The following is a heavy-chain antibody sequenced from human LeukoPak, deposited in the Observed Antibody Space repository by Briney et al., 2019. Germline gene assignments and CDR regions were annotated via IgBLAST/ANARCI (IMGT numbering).Heavy chain of an antibody. V-gene: IGHV4-59*12. Sequence: PSETLSLTCTVSGGSIGLYHWTWIRQPPGKALEWMVYIYYNGSTKYNPSLKSRVTISLDTSKNQFSLKLSSVTAADTAVYYCARDRAAGSDWLDPWGQGTLVTVSS. CDR3: ARDRAAGSDWLDP. CDR2: IYYNGST. CDR1: GGSIGLYH. J-gene: IGHJ5*02. D-gene: IGHD3-10*01.